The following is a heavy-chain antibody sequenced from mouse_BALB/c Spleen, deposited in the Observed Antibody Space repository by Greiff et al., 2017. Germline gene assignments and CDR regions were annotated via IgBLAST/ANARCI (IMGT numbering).Heavy chain of an antibody. CDR3: ARGPYPDDY. CDR1: GFTFSSYA. Sequence: EVQVVESGGGLVKPGGSLKLSCAASGFTFSSYAMSWVRQTPEKRLEWVASISSGGSTYYPDSVKGRFTISRDNARNILYLQMSSLRSEDTAMYYCARGPYPDDYWGQGTLVTVSA. D-gene: IGHD5-1*01. J-gene: IGHJ3*01. V-gene: IGHV5-6-5*01. CDR2: ISSGGST.